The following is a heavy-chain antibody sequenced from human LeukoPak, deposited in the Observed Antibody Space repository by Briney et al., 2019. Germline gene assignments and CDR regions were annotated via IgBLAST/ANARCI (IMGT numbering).Heavy chain of an antibody. V-gene: IGHV4-59*01. Sequence: PSETLSLTCTVSGGSISSYYWSWIRQPPGMGLEWLGYIYYSGSSNYSPSLKSRVTISVDTSKNQFSLKLSSVTAADTAVYYCARDRDSSGYYYFDYWGQGTLVTVSS. CDR2: IYYSGSS. CDR3: ARDRDSSGYYYFDY. CDR1: GGSISSYY. D-gene: IGHD3-22*01. J-gene: IGHJ4*02.